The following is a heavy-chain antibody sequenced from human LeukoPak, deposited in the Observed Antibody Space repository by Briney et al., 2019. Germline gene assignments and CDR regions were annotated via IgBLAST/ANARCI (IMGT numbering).Heavy chain of an antibody. CDR1: GFTFSSYA. V-gene: IGHV3-23*01. J-gene: IGHJ4*02. CDR3: ATKFLEAVAETGDY. Sequence: GGSLRLSCAASGFTFSSYAMSWVRQAPGKGLEWISTISGSGGNTYHADSVKGRFTISRDNSKNTLYLPMNSLKAEDTAVYYCATKFLEAVAETGDYWGQGALVTVSS. D-gene: IGHD6-19*01. CDR2: ISGSGGNT.